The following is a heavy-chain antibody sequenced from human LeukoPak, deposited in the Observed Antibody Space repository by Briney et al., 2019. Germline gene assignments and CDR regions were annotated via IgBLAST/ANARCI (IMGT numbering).Heavy chain of an antibody. Sequence: TLSLTCAVSSDSISSGSYCWGWIRQAPGKGLEWIGDIYYTGVTAYNPSLKSRVAISIDTSKNQFSLNLNSVAAADTAVYYCARGPPIVLMVYAVGFDYWGQGTLVTVSS. CDR3: ARGPPIVLMVYAVGFDY. V-gene: IGHV4-39*02. J-gene: IGHJ4*02. CDR1: SDSISSGSYC. CDR2: IYYTGVT. D-gene: IGHD2-8*01.